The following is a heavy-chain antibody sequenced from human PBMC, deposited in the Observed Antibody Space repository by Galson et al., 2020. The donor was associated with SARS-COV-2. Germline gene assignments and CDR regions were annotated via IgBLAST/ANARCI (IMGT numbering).Heavy chain of an antibody. D-gene: IGHD2-2*01. V-gene: IGHV3-9*01. CDR3: AKGGGVYCSSTSCYPY. J-gene: IGHJ4*02. CDR1: GFTFDDYA. Sequence: SLKISCAASGFTFDDYAMHWVRQAPGKGLEWVSGISWNSGSIGYADSVKGRFTISRDNAKNSLYLQMNSLRAEDTALYYCAKGGGVYCSSTSCYPYWGQGTLVTVSS. CDR2: ISWNSGSI.